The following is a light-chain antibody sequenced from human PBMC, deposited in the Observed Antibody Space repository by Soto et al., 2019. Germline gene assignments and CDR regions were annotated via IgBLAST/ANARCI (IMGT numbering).Light chain of an antibody. V-gene: IGKV3-15*01. J-gene: IGKJ2*01. CDR2: GAS. Sequence: EIVMTQSPATLSVSPGERATLSCRASQSVSNNLAWYQQRRGQAPRLLIYGASTRATGIPGRFSGSGSETEFTLTISSLQSEDFAVYYCQQYSILPPTYTFGQGTKLVI. CDR1: QSVSNN. CDR3: QQYSILPPTYT.